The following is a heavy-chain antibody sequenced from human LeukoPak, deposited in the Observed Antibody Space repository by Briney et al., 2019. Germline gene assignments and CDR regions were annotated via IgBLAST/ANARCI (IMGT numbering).Heavy chain of an antibody. CDR1: GFTISSYW. D-gene: IGHD6-19*01. CDR3: ARTAAGPEY. V-gene: IGHV3-74*01. CDR2: ISSDGSTT. J-gene: IGHJ4*02. Sequence: PGGSLRLSCVASGFTISSYWMHWVRQAPGEGLVWVSRISSDGSTTNYADSVKGRFTISRDNAKNTLYLQMNSLTGEDTAVYFCARTAAGPEYWGQGTRVTVSS.